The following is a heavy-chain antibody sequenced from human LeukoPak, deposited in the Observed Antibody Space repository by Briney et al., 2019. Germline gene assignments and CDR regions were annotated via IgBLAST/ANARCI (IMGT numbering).Heavy chain of an antibody. Sequence: SVKVSCRASGGTFSSYAISWVRQAPGQGLEWMGGIIPIFGTANYAQKFQGRVTITADESTSTAYMELSSLRSEDTAVYYCARDSPPIVVVPAAIFGYYYGVDVWGQGTTVTVSS. V-gene: IGHV1-69*01. CDR2: IIPIFGTA. CDR3: ARDSPPIVVVPAAIFGYYYGVDV. CDR1: GGTFSSYA. J-gene: IGHJ6*02. D-gene: IGHD2-2*01.